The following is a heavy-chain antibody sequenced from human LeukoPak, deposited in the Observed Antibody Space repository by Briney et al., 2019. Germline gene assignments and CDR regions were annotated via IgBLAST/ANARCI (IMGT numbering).Heavy chain of an antibody. CDR3: ARDRRRYSYGYEY. D-gene: IGHD5-18*01. J-gene: IGHJ4*02. V-gene: IGHV3-30-3*01. CDR2: ISYDGSNK. Sequence: GSLRHSCAASGFTFSSYAMHWVRQAPGKGLEWVAVISYDGSNKYYADSVKGRFTISRDNSKNTLYLQMNSLRAEDTAVYYCARDRRRYSYGYEYWGQGTLVTVSS. CDR1: GFTFSSYA.